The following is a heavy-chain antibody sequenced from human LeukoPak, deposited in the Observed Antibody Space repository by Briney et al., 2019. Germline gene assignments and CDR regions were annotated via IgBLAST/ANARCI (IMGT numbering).Heavy chain of an antibody. CDR2: IYWNDDK. CDR3: ALYYYDSSGYAMEYFQH. J-gene: IGHJ1*01. CDR1: GFSLSTSGVG. D-gene: IGHD3-22*01. V-gene: IGHV2-5*01. Sequence: SGPTLVKPTQTLTLTCTFSGFSLSTSGVGVGWIRQPPGKALEWLALIYWNDDKRYSPSLKSRLTITKDTSKNQVVLTMTNMDPVDTATYYCALYYYDSSGYAMEYFQHWGQGTLVAVSS.